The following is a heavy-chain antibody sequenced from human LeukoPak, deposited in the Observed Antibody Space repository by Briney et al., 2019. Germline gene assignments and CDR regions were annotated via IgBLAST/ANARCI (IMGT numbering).Heavy chain of an antibody. V-gene: IGHV3-30*18. CDR3: AKEGRPDGGNLNWFDP. D-gene: IGHD2-15*01. CDR2: ISYDGSNK. Sequence: GGSLRLSCAASGFTFSSYGMHWVRQAPGKGLEWVAVISYDGSNKYYADSVKGRFTISRDNSKNTLYLQMNSLRAEDTALYYCAKEGRPDGGNLNWFDPWGQGTLVTVSS. CDR1: GFTFSSYG. J-gene: IGHJ5*02.